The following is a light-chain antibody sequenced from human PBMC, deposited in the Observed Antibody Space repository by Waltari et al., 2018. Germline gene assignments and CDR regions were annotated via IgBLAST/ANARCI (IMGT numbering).Light chain of an antibody. CDR1: SPNIGPGYD. CDR3: QSYDSSLNYV. Sequence: QSVLTQPPSVSGAPGQTVTIPCTGSSPNIGPGYDLHWYQQLPGTAPKLLIYGNSNRPSGVPDRFSGSKSGTSASLAITGLQAEDEADYYCQSYDSSLNYVFGTGTKVTVL. V-gene: IGLV1-40*01. J-gene: IGLJ1*01. CDR2: GNS.